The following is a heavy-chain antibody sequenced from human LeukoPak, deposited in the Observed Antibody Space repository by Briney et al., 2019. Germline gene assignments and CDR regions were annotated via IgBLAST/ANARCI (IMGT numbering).Heavy chain of an antibody. J-gene: IGHJ6*03. Sequence: ASVTVSCKASLYTLPHYEVSWVRQAPGLAREGMGCINAYIGDTTYAQKLQVRLTMNIATPTSIAHMDRRSLTSDDTAVYYCGSQSEPRFYHMDVWGKGTTVTVSS. D-gene: IGHD2/OR15-2a*01. V-gene: IGHV1-18*01. CDR1: LYTLPHYE. CDR2: INAYIGDT. CDR3: GSQSEPRFYHMDV.